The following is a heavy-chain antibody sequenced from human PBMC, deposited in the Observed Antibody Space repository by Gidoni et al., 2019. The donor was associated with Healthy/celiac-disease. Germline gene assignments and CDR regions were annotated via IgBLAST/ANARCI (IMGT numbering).Heavy chain of an antibody. D-gene: IGHD3-10*01. CDR2: ISGSGGST. CDR3: AKATPGRPAPKTSFDY. CDR1: GFTFSSYA. J-gene: IGHJ4*02. Sequence: EVQLLESGGGLVQPGGSLRLSCAASGFTFSSYAMSWVRQAPGKGLEWVSAISGSGGSTYYADSVKGRFTISRDNSKNTLYLQMNSLRAEDTAVYYCAKATPGRPAPKTSFDYWGQGTLVTVSS. V-gene: IGHV3-23*01.